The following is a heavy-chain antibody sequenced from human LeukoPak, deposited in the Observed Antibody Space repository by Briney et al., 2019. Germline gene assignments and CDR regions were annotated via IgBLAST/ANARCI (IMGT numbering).Heavy chain of an antibody. V-gene: IGHV3-30*04. CDR2: ISYDGSNK. CDR3: AKDLFRYSYQPPFDY. Sequence: GGSLRLSCAASGFTFSSYAMHWVRQAPGKGLEWVAVISYDGSNKYYADSVKGRFTISRDNSKNTLYLQMNSLRAEDTAVYYCAKDLFRYSYQPPFDYWGQGTLVTVSS. J-gene: IGHJ4*02. CDR1: GFTFSSYA. D-gene: IGHD5-18*01.